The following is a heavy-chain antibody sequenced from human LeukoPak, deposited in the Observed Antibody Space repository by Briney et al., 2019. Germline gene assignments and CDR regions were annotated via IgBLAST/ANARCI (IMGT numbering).Heavy chain of an antibody. CDR3: LAVVVVTARPDY. Sequence: SQTLSLTCSVSGGSISSGDYYWSWIRQPPGKGLEWIGYIYYSGSTYYNPSLKSRVTISVDTSKNQFSLKLSSATAADTAVYYCLAVVVVTARPDYWGQGTLVTVSS. CDR2: IYYSGST. J-gene: IGHJ4*02. CDR1: GGSISSGDYY. D-gene: IGHD2-21*02. V-gene: IGHV4-30-4*08.